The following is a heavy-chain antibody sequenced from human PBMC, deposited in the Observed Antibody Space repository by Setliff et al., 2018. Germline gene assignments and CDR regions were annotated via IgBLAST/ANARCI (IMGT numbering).Heavy chain of an antibody. Sequence: GGSLRLSCAASGFTFSSLWMSWVRQAPGRGLEWVANINQVGNARYYVDSVKGRFTISRDNARNALYLQMVSLRGEDTGVYFCAALDWGENFYNVDVWGKGTTVTVSS. V-gene: IGHV3-7*01. CDR2: INQVGNAR. CDR3: AALDWGENFYNVDV. CDR1: GFTFSSLW. J-gene: IGHJ6*03. D-gene: IGHD7-27*01.